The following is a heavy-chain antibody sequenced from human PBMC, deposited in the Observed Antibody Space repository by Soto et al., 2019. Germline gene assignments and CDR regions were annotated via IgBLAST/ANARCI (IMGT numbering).Heavy chain of an antibody. CDR1: GFTYSTYT. V-gene: IGHV3-30-3*01. CDR2: ISYDGNNK. CDR3: ANGYGSGSYLDY. Sequence: GGSLRLSCAASGFTYSTYTMHWVRQAPGKGLEWVAVISYDGNNKFYADSVKGRFTISRDSTKQTLYLQMNSLRPDDTAMYYCANGYGSGSYLDYWGQGTLVTVSS. J-gene: IGHJ4*02. D-gene: IGHD3-10*01.